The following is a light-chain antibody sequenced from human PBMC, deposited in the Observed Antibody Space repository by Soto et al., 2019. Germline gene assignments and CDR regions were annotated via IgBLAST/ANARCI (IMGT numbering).Light chain of an antibody. CDR1: ESLVYSEGNIH. V-gene: IGKV2-24*01. Sequence: DVVLTQTPLSSPVSLGQPASISCRSSESLVYSEGNIHLHWLHQRPGQPPRLLIYQISNRFSGVPDRFLGSGAGTDFTLTISRVEAEDVGVYFCMQAKQVPHTFGQGTRLEIK. CDR2: QIS. J-gene: IGKJ2*01. CDR3: MQAKQVPHT.